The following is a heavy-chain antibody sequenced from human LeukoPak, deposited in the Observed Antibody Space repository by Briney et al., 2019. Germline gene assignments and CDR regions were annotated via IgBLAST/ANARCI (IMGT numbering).Heavy chain of an antibody. CDR1: GFTFSRYE. J-gene: IGHJ3*02. CDR2: VSSRSTNI. Sequence: QPGGSLILSCVVSGFTFSRYEMNWVRQAPGKGLEWVSYVSSRSTNIQYVDSVKGRFTISRDNAKNSLYLQLNSLRDEDTAVYYCARDLSGYNSGWQALDIWGQGTLVTVSS. V-gene: IGHV3-48*02. D-gene: IGHD6-19*01. CDR3: ARDLSGYNSGWQALDI.